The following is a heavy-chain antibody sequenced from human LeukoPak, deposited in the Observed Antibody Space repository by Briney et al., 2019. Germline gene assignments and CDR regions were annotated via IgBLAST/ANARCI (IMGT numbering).Heavy chain of an antibody. CDR2: IRYDGSNK. Sequence: GGSLRLSCAASGFSFSDSSMNWVRQAPGKGLEWVAFIRYDGSNKYYADSVKGRFTISRDNSKNTLYLQLNSLRVEDTAVYYCAKNRGAGSHYYYHMNVWGKGTTVTVSS. V-gene: IGHV3-30*02. D-gene: IGHD1-26*01. J-gene: IGHJ6*03. CDR1: GFSFSDSS. CDR3: AKNRGAGSHYYYHMNV.